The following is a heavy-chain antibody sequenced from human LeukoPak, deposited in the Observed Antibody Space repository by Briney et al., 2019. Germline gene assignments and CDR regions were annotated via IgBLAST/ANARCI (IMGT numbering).Heavy chain of an antibody. D-gene: IGHD4-17*01. CDR1: GFTFSSYW. V-gene: IGHV3-48*04. CDR3: ARDQVNYGDYGIDY. Sequence: GGSLRLSCAASGFTFSSYWMSWVRQAPGKGLEWVSYISSSGSTIYYADSVKGRFTISRDNAKNSLYLQMNSLRAEDTAVYYCARDQVNYGDYGIDYWGQGTLVTVSS. J-gene: IGHJ4*02. CDR2: ISSSGSTI.